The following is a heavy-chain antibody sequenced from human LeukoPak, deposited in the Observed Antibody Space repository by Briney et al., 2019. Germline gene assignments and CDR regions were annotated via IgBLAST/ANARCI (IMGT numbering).Heavy chain of an antibody. CDR3: YYRVSSGYLT. D-gene: IGHD3-22*01. CDR1: GYTHTELS. J-gene: IGHJ4*02. Sequence: GASVKVSCKVSGYTHTELSMHWVRQAPGQGLEWMGWINPNSGGTNYAQKFQGRVSMTRDTSISTAYMELSSLRSDDTAVYYCYYRVSSGYLTWGQGTLVAVSS. CDR2: INPNSGGT. V-gene: IGHV1-2*02.